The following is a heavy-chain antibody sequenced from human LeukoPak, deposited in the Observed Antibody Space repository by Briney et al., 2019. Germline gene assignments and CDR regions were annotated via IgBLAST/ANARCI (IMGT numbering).Heavy chain of an antibody. CDR2: ISGNTGNT. CDR3: ARDTSDSWYDIFGDY. J-gene: IGHJ4*02. Sequence: ASVKVSCKASGYSFIGYGISWVRQAPGQGLEWMGRISGNTGNTDYSEKFQGRVTMTKDTSTSTAYLELRGLRSDDTAMYYCARDTSDSWYDIFGDYWGQGTLVTVSS. D-gene: IGHD6-13*01. CDR1: GYSFIGYG. V-gene: IGHV1-18*01.